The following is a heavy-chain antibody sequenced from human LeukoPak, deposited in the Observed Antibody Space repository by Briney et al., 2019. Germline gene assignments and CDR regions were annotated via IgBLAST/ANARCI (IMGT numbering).Heavy chain of an antibody. Sequence: ASVKVSCKAFGYTFTGYYMHWVRQAPGQGLEWMGWINTNTGNPTYAQGFTGRFVFSLDTSVSTAYLQISSLKAEDTAVYYCARDFSDAFDIWGQGTMVTVSS. CDR2: INTNTGNP. CDR3: ARDFSDAFDI. J-gene: IGHJ3*02. D-gene: IGHD2/OR15-2a*01. V-gene: IGHV7-4-1*02. CDR1: GYTFTGYY.